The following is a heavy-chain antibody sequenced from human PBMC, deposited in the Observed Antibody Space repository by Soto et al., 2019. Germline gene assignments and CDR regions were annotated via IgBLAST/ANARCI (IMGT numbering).Heavy chain of an antibody. Sequence: ASVKVSCKASGYTLTSYYMHWVRQAPGQGLEWMGIINPRGGSTTYAQKFQGRVTMTRDTSTSTVYMEVSSLRSEDTAVYYCACADGGILGSVIPTFGYSGMDVWGQGTTVTVSS. V-gene: IGHV1-46*01. CDR2: INPRGGST. CDR1: GYTLTSYY. J-gene: IGHJ6*02. D-gene: IGHD3-9*01. CDR3: ACADGGILGSVIPTFGYSGMDV.